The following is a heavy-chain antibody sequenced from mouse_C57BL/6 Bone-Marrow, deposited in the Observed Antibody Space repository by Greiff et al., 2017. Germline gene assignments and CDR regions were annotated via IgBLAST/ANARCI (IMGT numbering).Heavy chain of an antibody. CDR3: ARDCGSSYWYFDV. V-gene: IGHV1-85*01. J-gene: IGHJ1*03. D-gene: IGHD1-1*01. CDR2: LYPRDGST. CDR1: GYTFTSYD. Sequence: QVQLKQSGPELVKPGASVTLSCKASGYTFTSYDINWVKQRPGQGLEWIGWLYPRDGSTKYNEKFKGKATLTVDTSSSTAYMELHSLTSEDSAVYFCARDCGSSYWYFDVWGTGTTVTVAS.